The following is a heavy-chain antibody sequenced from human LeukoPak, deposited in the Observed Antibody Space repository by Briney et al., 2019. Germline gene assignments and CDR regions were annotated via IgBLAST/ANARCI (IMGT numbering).Heavy chain of an antibody. CDR1: GFTFSSYA. V-gene: IGHV3-30*04. D-gene: IGHD3-10*02. CDR2: ILYDGSNK. J-gene: IGHJ3*02. CDR3: ARDRVRGVKNAFDI. Sequence: GGSLRLSCAASGFTFSSYAMHWVRQAPGKGLEWVAVILYDGSNKYYADSVKGRFTISRDNSKNTLYLQMNSLRAEDTAVYYCARDRVRGVKNAFDIWGQGTMVTVSS.